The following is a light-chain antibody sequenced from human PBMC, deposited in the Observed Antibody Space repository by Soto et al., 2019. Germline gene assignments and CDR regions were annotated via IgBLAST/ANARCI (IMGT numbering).Light chain of an antibody. CDR2: EVN. CDR1: SSDIGAYDY. CDR3: FSVTTTSTHV. V-gene: IGLV2-14*01. Sequence: QSALTQPPSVSGSPGQSVTISCTGTSSDIGAYDYVSWFQQHPGKAPKLMISEVNNRPSGVSNRFSGSKSGNTAYLTISGLQVEDEAEYFCFSVTTTSTHVFGTGTKATGL. J-gene: IGLJ1*01.